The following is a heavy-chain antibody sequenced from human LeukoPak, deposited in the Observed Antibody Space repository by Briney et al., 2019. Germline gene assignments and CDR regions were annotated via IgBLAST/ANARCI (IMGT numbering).Heavy chain of an antibody. Sequence: SETLSLTCAVYGGSFSGYYWSWIRQPPGKGLEWIGEINHSGSTNYNPSLKSRATISVDTSKNQFSLKLSSVTAADTAVYYCARPRSSSWYGNWFDPWGQGTLVTVSS. CDR1: GGSFSGYY. V-gene: IGHV4-34*01. CDR2: INHSGST. J-gene: IGHJ5*02. CDR3: ARPRSSSWYGNWFDP. D-gene: IGHD6-13*01.